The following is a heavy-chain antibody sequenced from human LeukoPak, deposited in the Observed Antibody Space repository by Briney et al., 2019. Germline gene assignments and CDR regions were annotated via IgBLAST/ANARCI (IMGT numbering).Heavy chain of an antibody. CDR1: GGSFTKHQ. V-gene: IGHV4-34*01. CDR3: ARRGIQLWSTFDY. Sequence: SETLSLTCAVYGGSFTKHQWSWIRQPPGKGLEWIGAINDGGSTNYNPSLKSRVTISVDTSKNQFSLRLSSMTAADTAVYYCARRGIQLWSTFDYWGQGTLVTVSS. D-gene: IGHD5-18*01. J-gene: IGHJ4*02. CDR2: INDGGST.